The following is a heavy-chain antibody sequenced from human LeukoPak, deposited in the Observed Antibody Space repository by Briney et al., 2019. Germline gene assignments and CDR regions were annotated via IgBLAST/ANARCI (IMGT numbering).Heavy chain of an antibody. D-gene: IGHD4-11*01. CDR2: VYTSGST. J-gene: IGHJ6*03. V-gene: IGHV4-61*02. CDR3: ARTAYSNYEYYYYYYYMDV. Sequence: PSQTLSLTCTVSGGSISSGSYYWSWIRQPAGKGLEWIGRVYTSGSTNYNPSLKSRVTISVDTSKNQFSLKLSSVTAADTAVYYCARTAYSNYEYYYYYYYMDVWGKGTTVTVSS. CDR1: GGSISSGSYY.